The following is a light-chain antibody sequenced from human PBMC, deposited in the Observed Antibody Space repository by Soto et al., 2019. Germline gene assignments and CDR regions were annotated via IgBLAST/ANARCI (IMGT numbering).Light chain of an antibody. CDR3: QQYWHWPRT. V-gene: IGKV3-15*01. CDR2: GVS. J-gene: IGKJ1*01. CDR1: ESVSRN. Sequence: EIVVTQSPVTLSVSPGERVTLSCRASESVSRNLAWYQQKPGQTPRLLIYGVSTRATGVPARFSGSGSGTDFILAITSLQSEDFAVYYCQQYWHWPRTFGQGTRVEI.